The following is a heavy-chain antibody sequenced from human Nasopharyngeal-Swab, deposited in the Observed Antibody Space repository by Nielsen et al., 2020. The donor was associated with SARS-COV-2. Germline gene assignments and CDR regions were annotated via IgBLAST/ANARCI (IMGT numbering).Heavy chain of an antibody. CDR1: GYTFTGYY. CDR2: INPNSGGT. Sequence: ASVKVSCKASGYTFTGYYMHWVRQAPGQGLEWMGRINPNSGGTNYAQKFQGRVTVTRDTSISTAYMELSRLRSDDTAVYYCARRYSSGSRGGLDYWGQGTLVTVSS. J-gene: IGHJ4*02. D-gene: IGHD6-19*01. CDR3: ARRYSSGSRGGLDY. V-gene: IGHV1-2*06.